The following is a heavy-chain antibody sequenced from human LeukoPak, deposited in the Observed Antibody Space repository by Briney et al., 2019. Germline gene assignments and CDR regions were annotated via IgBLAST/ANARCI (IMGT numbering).Heavy chain of an antibody. CDR1: GGTLSSYD. CDR2: YLPIFGTA. CDR3: ARSGGSGRGNYMDV. V-gene: IGHV1-69*05. J-gene: IGHJ6*03. Sequence: GASVKVFCKASGGTLSSYDIRWVRQAPGQGLEWMGGYLPIFGTANYAQKLQGRRAITTDEPTSTAYMELSSLRSEDTAVYYCARSGGSGRGNYMDVWGKGTTVTVSS. D-gene: IGHD2-15*01.